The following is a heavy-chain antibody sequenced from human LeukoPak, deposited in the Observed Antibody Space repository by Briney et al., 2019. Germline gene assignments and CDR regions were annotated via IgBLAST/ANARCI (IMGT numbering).Heavy chain of an antibody. D-gene: IGHD3-16*02. CDR2: INHSGTT. CDR3: ASHYSSGSYRYTGCFDS. J-gene: IGHJ4*01. V-gene: IGHV4-34*01. CDR1: GGSFSDYY. Sequence: SETLSLTCAVYGGSFSDYYWSWIRQPPGKGLEWIGEINHSGTTNYSPSLKSRVSISVDTSKNQFPLKLNSVTAADAAMYYCASHYSSGSYRYTGCFDSWGQGMLVNVSS.